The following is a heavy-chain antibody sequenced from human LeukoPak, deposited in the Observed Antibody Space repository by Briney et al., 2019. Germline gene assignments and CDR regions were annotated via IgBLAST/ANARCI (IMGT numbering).Heavy chain of an antibody. CDR3: ARRGGSSLYY. V-gene: IGHV4-39*01. CDR1: GGSISSGDYY. CDR2: IYYSGST. J-gene: IGHJ4*02. Sequence: SETLSLTCTVSGGSISSGDYYWSWIRQPPGKGLEWIGSIYYSGSTYYNPSLKSRVTISVDTSKNQFSLKLSSVTAADTAVYYCARRGGSSLYYWGQGTLVTVSS. D-gene: IGHD6-13*01.